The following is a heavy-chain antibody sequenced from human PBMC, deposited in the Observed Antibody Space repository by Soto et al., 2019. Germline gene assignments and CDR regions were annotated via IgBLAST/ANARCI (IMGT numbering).Heavy chain of an antibody. CDR3: AREDSYGYDYYGMDV. CDR1: GGSISSYY. CDR2: IYTSGST. Sequence: SETLSLTCTVSGGSISSYYWSWIRQPAGKGLEWIGRIYTSGSTNYNPSLKSRVTTSVDTSKNQFSLKLSSVTAADTAVYYCAREDSYGYDYYGMDVWGQGTTVTVSS. J-gene: IGHJ6*02. D-gene: IGHD5-18*01. V-gene: IGHV4-4*07.